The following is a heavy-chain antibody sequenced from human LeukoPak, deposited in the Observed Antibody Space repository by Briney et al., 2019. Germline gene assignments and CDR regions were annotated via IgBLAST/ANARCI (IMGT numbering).Heavy chain of an antibody. CDR3: AKERQSNTVTTILDY. V-gene: IGHV3-30*18. D-gene: IGHD4-17*01. Sequence: GGSLRLSCAASGFTFSNYGMHWVRQAPGKGLEWVAIISYDGSNKYYADSVKGRFTISRDNSKNTLYLQMNSLRGEDTAVYYCAKERQSNTVTTILDYWGQGTLVTVSS. CDR1: GFTFSNYG. CDR2: ISYDGSNK. J-gene: IGHJ4*02.